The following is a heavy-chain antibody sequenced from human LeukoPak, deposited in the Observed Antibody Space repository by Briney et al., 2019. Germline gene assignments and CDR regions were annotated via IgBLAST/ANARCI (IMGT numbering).Heavy chain of an antibody. Sequence: TLSLTCTVSGGSISSGSYYWSWIRQPAGKGLEWIGRIYTSGSTNYNPSLKSRVTISVDTSKNQFSLKLSSVTAADTAVYYCARGGGSSAFGYYYMDVWGKGTTVTVSS. J-gene: IGHJ6*03. CDR2: IYTSGST. CDR3: ARGGGSSAFGYYYMDV. D-gene: IGHD6-13*01. V-gene: IGHV4-61*02. CDR1: GGSISSGSYY.